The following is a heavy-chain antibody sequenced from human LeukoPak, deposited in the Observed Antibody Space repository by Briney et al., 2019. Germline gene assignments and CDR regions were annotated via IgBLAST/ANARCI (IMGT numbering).Heavy chain of an antibody. CDR3: AKAEGYDILTGLDY. CDR1: GFTYSSYA. J-gene: IGHJ4*02. Sequence: GGSLRLSCAASGFTYSSYAMSWVRQAPGKGLEWVSGIGASGGSTYYADSVKGRFTISRDNSKNTLYLQMNSLRTEDTAVYYCAKAEGYDILTGLDYWGQGTLVTVSS. V-gene: IGHV3-23*01. CDR2: IGASGGST. D-gene: IGHD3-9*01.